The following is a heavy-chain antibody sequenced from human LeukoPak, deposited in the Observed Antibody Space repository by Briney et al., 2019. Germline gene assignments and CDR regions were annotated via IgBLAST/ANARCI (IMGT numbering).Heavy chain of an antibody. J-gene: IGHJ4*02. CDR1: GGSFSGYY. CDR3: ARGPADVDIVATKGADY. D-gene: IGHD5-12*01. V-gene: IGHV4-34*01. CDR2: INHSGST. Sequence: PSETLSLTCAVYGGSFSGYYWSWIRQPPGKGLEWIGGINHSGSTNYNPSLKSRVTISVDTSKNQFSLKLSSVTAADTAVYYCARGPADVDIVATKGADYWGQGTLVTVSS.